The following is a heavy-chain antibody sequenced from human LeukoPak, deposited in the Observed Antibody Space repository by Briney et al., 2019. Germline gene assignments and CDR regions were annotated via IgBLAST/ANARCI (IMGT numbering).Heavy chain of an antibody. CDR2: TRNKANSYTT. V-gene: IGHV3-72*01. J-gene: IGHJ5*02. D-gene: IGHD1-26*01. CDR1: GFTFSNAY. CDR3: GRSGRYRPSDL. Sequence: SGGSLRLSCAASGFTFSNAYMNWVRQAPGKGLEWVGRTRNKANSYTTEYAASVKGRFTISRDDPKNLLYLQMNSLKSEDTAVYYCGRSGRYRPSDLWGQGTLVTVSS.